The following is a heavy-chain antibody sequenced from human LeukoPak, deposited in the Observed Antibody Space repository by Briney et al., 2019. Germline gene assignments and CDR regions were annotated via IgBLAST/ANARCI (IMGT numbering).Heavy chain of an antibody. J-gene: IGHJ4*02. CDR3: ARGYSSSSFDY. V-gene: IGHV1-46*01. D-gene: IGHD6-6*01. CDR1: GYTFTSYY. Sequence: ASVKVSCMASGYTFTSYYMHWVRQAPGQGLEWMGKINPSGGNTKYAQKFQGRVTMTRDTSTSTVYMELSSLGSEGTAVYYCARGYSSSSFDYWGQGTLVTVSS. CDR2: INPSGGNT.